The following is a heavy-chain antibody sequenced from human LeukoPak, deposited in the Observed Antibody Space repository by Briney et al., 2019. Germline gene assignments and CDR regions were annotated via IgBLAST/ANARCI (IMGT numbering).Heavy chain of an antibody. Sequence: SVKVSCKASGGTFISYAISWVRQAPGQGLEWMGGIIPIFGTANYARKFQGRVTITADESTSTAYMELSSLRSEDTAVYYCASLPEAYCGGDCYSSHWGQGTLVTVSS. V-gene: IGHV1-69*13. CDR1: GGTFISYA. CDR3: ASLPEAYCGGDCYSSH. J-gene: IGHJ4*02. D-gene: IGHD2-21*02. CDR2: IIPIFGTA.